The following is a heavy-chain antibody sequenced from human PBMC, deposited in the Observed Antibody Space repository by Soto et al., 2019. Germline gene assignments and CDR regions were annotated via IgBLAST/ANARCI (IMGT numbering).Heavy chain of an antibody. D-gene: IGHD3-10*01. V-gene: IGHV1-58*01. Sequence: SVKVSCKASGFTFTSSAVQGVRQARGQRLESIGWIVVGSGNTNYAQKFQERVTITRDMSTSTAYMELSSLRSEDTAVYYCAAEWDGSGRYGEVMDVCGQGTTVTFCS. CDR1: GFTFTSSA. CDR3: AAEWDGSGRYGEVMDV. CDR2: IVVGSGNT. J-gene: IGHJ6*02.